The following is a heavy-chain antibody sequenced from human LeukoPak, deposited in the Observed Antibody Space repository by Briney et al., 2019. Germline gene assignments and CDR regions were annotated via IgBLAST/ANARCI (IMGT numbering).Heavy chain of an antibody. Sequence: QPGGSLRLSCAASGFTFSSYGMHWVRQAPGKGLEWVAFIRYDGSNKYYADSVKGRFTISRDNSKNTLYLQMNSLRAEDTAVYYCAKDLDLSRQWDRGDYWGQGTLVTVSS. D-gene: IGHD1-26*01. V-gene: IGHV3-30*02. J-gene: IGHJ4*02. CDR3: AKDLDLSRQWDRGDY. CDR2: IRYDGSNK. CDR1: GFTFSSYG.